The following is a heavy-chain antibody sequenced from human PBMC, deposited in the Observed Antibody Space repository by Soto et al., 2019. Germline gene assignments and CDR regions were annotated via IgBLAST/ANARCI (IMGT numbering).Heavy chain of an antibody. D-gene: IGHD3-22*01. Sequence: PGGSLRVSCAASGFTFSSYAMSWVRQAPGKGLEWVSAISGSGGSTYYADSVKGRFTISRDNSKNTLYLQMNSLRAEDTAVYYCAKVAAYYYDSSGYWYFDYWGQGTLVTVS. V-gene: IGHV3-23*01. J-gene: IGHJ4*02. CDR1: GFTFSSYA. CDR2: ISGSGGST. CDR3: AKVAAYYYDSSGYWYFDY.